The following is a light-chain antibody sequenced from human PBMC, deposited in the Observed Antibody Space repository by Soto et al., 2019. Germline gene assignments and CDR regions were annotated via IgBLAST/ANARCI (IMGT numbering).Light chain of an antibody. J-gene: IGLJ2*01. CDR3: VTWDSSLSGGGVV. Sequence: QSVLTQPPSVSAAPGQTVTISCSGSTSNIGTYYVSWYQQLPGTAPKLLIYDNTKRPSGIPDRLSGSKSGTSATLDITGLPTGDAADSYCVTWDSSLSGGGVVFGGGTKVTVL. CDR1: TSNIGTYY. V-gene: IGLV1-51*01. CDR2: DNT.